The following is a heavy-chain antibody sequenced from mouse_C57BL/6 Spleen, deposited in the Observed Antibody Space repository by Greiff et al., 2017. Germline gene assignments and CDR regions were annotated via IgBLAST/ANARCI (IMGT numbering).Heavy chain of an antibody. CDR1: GYTFTSYW. CDR3: ASSYYYGSSSDWYFDV. D-gene: IGHD1-1*01. Sequence: QVQLKQPGAELVKPGASVKLSCKASGYTFTSYWMHWVKQRPGRGLEWIGRIDPNSGGTKYNEKFKSKATLTVDKPSSTAYMQLSSLTSEDSAVYYCASSYYYGSSSDWYFDVWGTGTTVTVSS. V-gene: IGHV1-72*01. CDR2: IDPNSGGT. J-gene: IGHJ1*03.